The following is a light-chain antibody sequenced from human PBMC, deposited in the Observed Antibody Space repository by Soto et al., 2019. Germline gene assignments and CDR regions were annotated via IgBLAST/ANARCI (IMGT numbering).Light chain of an antibody. Sequence: EIVITQSPATLSVSAGERATLSCRASQSVSSNLAWYQQKPGQAPRLLIYGASTRATGIPAWFSGSGSGTEYTLTISCLQSSDFAVYYCQHYNNWPRTFGQGTKVQIK. CDR2: GAS. CDR1: QSVSSN. CDR3: QHYNNWPRT. J-gene: IGKJ1*01. V-gene: IGKV3-15*01.